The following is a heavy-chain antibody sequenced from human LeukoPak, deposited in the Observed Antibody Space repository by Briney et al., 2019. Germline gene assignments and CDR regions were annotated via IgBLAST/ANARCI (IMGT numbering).Heavy chain of an antibody. D-gene: IGHD3-10*01. J-gene: IGHJ5*02. V-gene: IGHV4-30-2*01. Sequence: SQTLSLTCAVSGGSISSGGYSWSWIRQPPGKGLEWIGYIYHSGSTYYNPSLKSRVTISVDRSKNQFSLKLSSVTAADTAVYYCARGPLYYYGSGSYYIGFDPWGQGTLVTDSS. CDR3: ARGPLYYYGSGSYYIGFDP. CDR2: IYHSGST. CDR1: GGSISSGGYS.